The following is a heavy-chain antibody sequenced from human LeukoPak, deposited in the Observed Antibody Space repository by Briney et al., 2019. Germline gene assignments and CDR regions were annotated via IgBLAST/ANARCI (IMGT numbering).Heavy chain of an antibody. V-gene: IGHV1-2*02. CDR1: RYIFTSYY. J-gene: IGHJ4*02. CDR3: ARDRGSSWFADY. CDR2: INPNNGGT. Sequence: ASVKLSCKASRYIFTSYYIHWGRQAPGQGLGWMGWINPNNGGTKYAQSFRGRVTMTSDTSISTAYMELSRLRSDDTAIYYCARDRGSSWFADYWGQGSLVTVSS. D-gene: IGHD6-13*01.